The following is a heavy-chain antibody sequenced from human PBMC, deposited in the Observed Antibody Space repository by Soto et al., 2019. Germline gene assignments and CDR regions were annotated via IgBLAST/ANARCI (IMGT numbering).Heavy chain of an antibody. Sequence: PGESLKISCKGSGYSFTSYWIGWVRQMPGKGLEWMGIIYPGDSDTRYSAPFQGQVTISADKSISTAYLQWSSLKASDTAMYYCARPLNGDFWSGYYNFDYWGQGTLVTVSS. CDR3: ARPLNGDFWSGYYNFDY. CDR2: IYPGDSDT. D-gene: IGHD3-3*01. V-gene: IGHV5-51*01. J-gene: IGHJ4*02. CDR1: GYSFTSYW.